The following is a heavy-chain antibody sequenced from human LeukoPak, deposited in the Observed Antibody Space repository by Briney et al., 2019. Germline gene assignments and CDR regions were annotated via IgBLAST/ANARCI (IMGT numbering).Heavy chain of an antibody. D-gene: IGHD1-1*01. V-gene: IGHV3-23*01. Sequence: GGSLRLSCAASGFTFGSYAMSWVRQAPGKGLEWVSAISGSGGSTYYADSVKGRFTISRDNSKNTLYLQMNSLRAEDTAVYYCAKNPAIRVEPHYYYYYMDVWGKGTTVTVSS. CDR3: AKNPAIRVEPHYYYYYMDV. CDR1: GFTFGSYA. CDR2: ISGSGGST. J-gene: IGHJ6*03.